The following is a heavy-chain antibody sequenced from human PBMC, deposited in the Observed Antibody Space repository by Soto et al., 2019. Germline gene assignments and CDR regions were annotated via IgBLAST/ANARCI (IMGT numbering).Heavy chain of an antibody. Sequence: QITLKESGPTLVKPTQTLTLTCTFSGFSLSTSGVGVGWIRQPPGKALEWLALIYWDDDKRYSPSLKSRLTITKDTSKNQVVLTMTNMDPVDTATYYCAHRPSRGGWFGSRRLGWFDPWGQGTLVTVSS. CDR3: AHRPSRGGWFGSRRLGWFDP. V-gene: IGHV2-5*02. J-gene: IGHJ5*02. CDR1: GFSLSTSGVG. CDR2: IYWDDDK. D-gene: IGHD3-10*01.